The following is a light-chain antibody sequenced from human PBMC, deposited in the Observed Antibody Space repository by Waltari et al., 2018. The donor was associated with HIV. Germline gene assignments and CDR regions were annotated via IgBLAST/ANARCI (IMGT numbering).Light chain of an antibody. V-gene: IGLV1-47*01. CDR1: SSNIGRNY. CDR3: AAWDASLSVV. CDR2: TNN. J-gene: IGLJ2*01. Sequence: QSVLTQPPSASGTPGQRVTISCSGSSSNIGRNYVYWYQQLPGTAPKLLIYTNNQRPSGVPDRFSGSKSGTSASLAISGLRSEDVADYYCAAWDASLSVVFGGGTKLTVL.